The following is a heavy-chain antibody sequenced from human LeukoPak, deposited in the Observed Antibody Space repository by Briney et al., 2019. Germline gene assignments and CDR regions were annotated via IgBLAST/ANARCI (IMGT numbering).Heavy chain of an antibody. D-gene: IGHD1-26*01. V-gene: IGHV4-34*01. Sequence: SETLSLTCAVYGGSFSGYYWSWIRQPPGKGLEWIGEINHSGSTNYNPSLKSRVTISVDTSKNQFSLKLSSVTAADTAVYYCARGARRDRLPRGGGNYFGYWGQGTLVTVSS. J-gene: IGHJ4*02. CDR3: ARGARRDRLPRGGGNYFGY. CDR1: GGSFSGYY. CDR2: INHSGST.